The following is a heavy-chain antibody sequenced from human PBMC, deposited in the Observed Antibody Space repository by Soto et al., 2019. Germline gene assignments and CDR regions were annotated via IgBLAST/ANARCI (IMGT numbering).Heavy chain of an antibody. CDR2: IIPIFGTA. D-gene: IGHD6-6*01. J-gene: IGHJ5*02. CDR3: AEGSSSSRRPDP. V-gene: IGHV1-69*13. Sequence: SVKVSCKAFGGTFSSYAITWVRQAPGQGLEWMGGIIPIFGTANYAQKFQGRVTINADESTSTAYMELSSLRSEDTAVYYCAEGSSSSRRPDPWGQGTLVTVS. CDR1: GGTFSSYA.